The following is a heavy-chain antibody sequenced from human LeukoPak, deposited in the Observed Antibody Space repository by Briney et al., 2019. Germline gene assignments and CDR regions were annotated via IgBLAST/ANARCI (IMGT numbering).Heavy chain of an antibody. CDR1: GFTLKNYY. CDR2: ISTTGNSI. J-gene: IGHJ4*02. V-gene: IGHV3-11*01. D-gene: IGHD4/OR15-4a*01. CDR3: ARGCFICPSDC. Sequence: GGSLRLSCSASGFTLKNYYMNWVRQAPGKGLEWISYISTTGNSIYYADSVKGRFTISRDNANNSLSLQMDSLGAEDTAVYYCARGCFICPSDCWGQGTLVTVSS.